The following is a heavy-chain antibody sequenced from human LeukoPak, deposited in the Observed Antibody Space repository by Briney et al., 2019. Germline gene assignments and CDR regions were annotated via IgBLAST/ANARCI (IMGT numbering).Heavy chain of an antibody. CDR1: GFTFSNYA. J-gene: IGHJ4*02. CDR2: ISGSGGST. CDR3: AKTGGMEAADY. V-gene: IGHV3-23*01. D-gene: IGHD4-23*01. Sequence: GGSLRLSCAASGFTFSNYAMSWDRQAPGKGLEWVSSISGSGGSTYYADSVKGRFTISRDNSKNTLYLQMNSLRAEDTAVYYCAKTGGMEAADYWGQGTLVTVSS.